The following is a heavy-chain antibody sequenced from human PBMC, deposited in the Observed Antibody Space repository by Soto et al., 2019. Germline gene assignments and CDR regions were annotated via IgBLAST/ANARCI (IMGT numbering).Heavy chain of an antibody. V-gene: IGHV4-38-2*02. D-gene: IGHD2-2*01. CDR1: GGSISSGYH. Sequence: SSETLSRTCTVSGGSISSGYHWAWIRQPPGKGLEWVASIYHSGTTYYNPSLTSRVTISVDTSKNQFSLKLSSVTAADTAVYYCARRVVVVPGNYYYYGMDVWGQGTTVTVSS. CDR3: ARRVVVVPGNYYYYGMDV. CDR2: IYHSGTT. J-gene: IGHJ6*02.